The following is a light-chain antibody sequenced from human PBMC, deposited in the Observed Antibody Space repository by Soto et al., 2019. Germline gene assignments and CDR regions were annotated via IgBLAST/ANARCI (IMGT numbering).Light chain of an antibody. CDR3: QQYCSSPPYN. CDR1: QSVSSSY. Sequence: ELVLTQSPGTLSLSPGERATLSCRASQSVSSSYLAWYQQKPGQAPRLLIYGASSRATGIPDRFSGSASGTDFTLTISRLEPEDFAVYYGQQYCSSPPYNFGQGTKLEIK. V-gene: IGKV3-20*01. CDR2: GAS. J-gene: IGKJ2*01.